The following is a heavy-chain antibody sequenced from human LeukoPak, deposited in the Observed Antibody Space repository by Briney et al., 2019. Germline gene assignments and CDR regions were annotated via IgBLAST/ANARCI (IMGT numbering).Heavy chain of an antibody. CDR3: ARVSGYYFNYFDY. CDR1: GGSFSGYY. CDR2: IYSGGRT. D-gene: IGHD3-22*01. Sequence: ETLSLTCAVYGGSFSGYYWSWVRQAPGKGLEWVSVIYSGGRTYYADSVKGRFTISRDNSKNTLYLQINSLRAEDTAVYYCARVSGYYFNYFDYWGQGTLVTVSS. V-gene: IGHV3-53*01. J-gene: IGHJ4*02.